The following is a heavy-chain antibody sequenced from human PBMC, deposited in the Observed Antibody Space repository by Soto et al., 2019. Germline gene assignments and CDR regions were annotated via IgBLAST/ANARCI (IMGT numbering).Heavy chain of an antibody. CDR2: ITWNSGSK. V-gene: IGHV3-9*01. J-gene: IGHJ4*02. D-gene: IGHD1-1*01. Sequence: EVQLVESGGGLVQPGRSLRLSCAASGFTFDDYAMHWVRQPPGKGLEWVSGITWNSGSKDYADSVKGRFTISRDNRKNSLSLQMNSLRGEDTALYYCTTTYPNDDSRVVAYWGQGTLVTVSS. CDR1: GFTFDDYA. CDR3: TTTYPNDDSRVVAY.